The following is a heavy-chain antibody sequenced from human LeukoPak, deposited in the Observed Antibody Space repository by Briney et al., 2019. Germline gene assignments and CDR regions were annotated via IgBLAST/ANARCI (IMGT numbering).Heavy chain of an antibody. CDR2: ISAYNGNT. CDR3: ATYYYGSGSYKYYFDY. J-gene: IGHJ4*02. CDR1: GYTFTSYD. Sequence: ASVKVSCKASGYTFTSYDISWVRQAPGQGLEWMGWISAYNGNTNYAQKLQGRVTMTTDTSTSTAYMELRSLRSDDTAVYYCATYYYGSGSYKYYFDYWGQGTLVTVSS. V-gene: IGHV1-18*01. D-gene: IGHD3-10*01.